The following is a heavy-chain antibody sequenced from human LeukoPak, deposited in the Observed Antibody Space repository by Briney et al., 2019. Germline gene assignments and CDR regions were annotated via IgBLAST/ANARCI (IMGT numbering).Heavy chain of an antibody. Sequence: GRSLRLSCAASGFTFSSYGMHWVRQAPGKGLEWVAVISDDGSNEHYADSVKGRFTVSRDNSKNTLYLQMNSLRPEDTAVYYCAKNDPDSSEDWGQGTLVTVSS. CDR1: GFTFSSYG. CDR3: AKNDPDSSED. CDR2: ISDDGSNE. V-gene: IGHV3-30*18. D-gene: IGHD3-22*01. J-gene: IGHJ4*02.